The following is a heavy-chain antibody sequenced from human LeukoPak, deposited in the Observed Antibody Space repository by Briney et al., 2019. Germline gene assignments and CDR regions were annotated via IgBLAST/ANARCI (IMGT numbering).Heavy chain of an antibody. CDR1: GFTFDDYA. D-gene: IGHD6-19*01. J-gene: IGHJ4*02. CDR3: AKDIRPEHIAVGLDY. Sequence: PGGSLRLSCAASGFTFDDYAMHWVRQAPGKGLEWVSLISGDGGSTYYADSVKGRITISRDNSKNSLYLQMNSLRTEDTALYYCAKDIRPEHIAVGLDYWGQGTLVTVSS. V-gene: IGHV3-43*02. CDR2: ISGDGGST.